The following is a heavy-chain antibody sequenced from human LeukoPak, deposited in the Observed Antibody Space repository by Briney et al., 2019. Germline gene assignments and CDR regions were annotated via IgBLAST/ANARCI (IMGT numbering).Heavy chain of an antibody. CDR3: ARGGRCSSTSCYDAFGI. J-gene: IGHJ3*02. V-gene: IGHV1-2*04. CDR2: INPFSGGT. Sequence: ASVKVSCKASGYSFTDYYIHWVRQAPGQGLEWMGWINPFSGGTKYAQKFQGWVTITRNTSISTAYMELSSLRSEDTAVYYCARGGRCSSTSCYDAFGIWGQGTMVTVSS. CDR1: GYSFTDYY. D-gene: IGHD2-2*01.